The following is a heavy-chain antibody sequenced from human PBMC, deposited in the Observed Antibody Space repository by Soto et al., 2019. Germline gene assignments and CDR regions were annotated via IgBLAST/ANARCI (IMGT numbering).Heavy chain of an antibody. CDR1: VFTFSSHW. V-gene: IGHV3-7*03. CDR3: AKGRDWNDLIDY. Sequence: PGGSLRLSCAASVFTFSSHWMNWVRQAPGKGLEWVANIKQDGSEKHYVDSVEGRFTISRDNAKNSLYLQMNSLKAEDTAVYYCAKGRDWNDLIDYWGQGTLVTVSS. J-gene: IGHJ4*02. CDR2: IKQDGSEK. D-gene: IGHD1-1*01.